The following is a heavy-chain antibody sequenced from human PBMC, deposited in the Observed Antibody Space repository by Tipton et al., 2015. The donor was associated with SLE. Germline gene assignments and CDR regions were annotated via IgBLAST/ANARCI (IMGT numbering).Heavy chain of an antibody. CDR3: AREYGRWLVNYYYYYMDV. CDR2: TYYRSKWYN. V-gene: IGHV6-1*01. J-gene: IGHJ6*03. Sequence: LRLTCAISGDSVSSNSAAWNWIRQSPSRGLEWLGRTYYRSKWYNDYAVSVKSRITINPDTSKNQFSLQLNSVTPEDTAVYYCAREYGRWLVNYYYYYMDVWGKGTTVTVSS. D-gene: IGHD6-19*01. CDR1: GDSVSSNSAA.